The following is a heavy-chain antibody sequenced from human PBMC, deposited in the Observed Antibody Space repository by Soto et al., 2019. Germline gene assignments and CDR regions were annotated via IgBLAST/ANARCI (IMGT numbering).Heavy chain of an antibody. CDR2: ISSSSSYI. CDR1: GFTFSSYS. Sequence: EVQLVESGGGLVKPGGSLRLSCAASGFTFSSYSMNWVRQAPGKGLEWVSSISSSSSYIYYADSVKGRFTISRDNAKNSLDLQMNILRAEDTAVYYCARDLILEWSLIRDYYYYGMDVWGQGTTVTVSS. D-gene: IGHD3-3*01. V-gene: IGHV3-21*01. J-gene: IGHJ6*02. CDR3: ARDLILEWSLIRDYYYYGMDV.